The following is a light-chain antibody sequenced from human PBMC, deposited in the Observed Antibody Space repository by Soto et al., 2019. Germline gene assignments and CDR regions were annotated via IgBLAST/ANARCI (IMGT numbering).Light chain of an antibody. CDR1: SNDVGHSSF. CDR3: NAQADNGKHV. V-gene: IGLV2-8*01. Sequence: QSALTQPPSASGAPGQSVTISCTGNSNDVGHSSFISWYQQHPGKGPKLIIYEVSKRPSGVPDRFSGSKSGNTASLSVSGIKDEDEADYFCNAQADNGKHVFGTGTKVTVL. J-gene: IGLJ1*01. CDR2: EVS.